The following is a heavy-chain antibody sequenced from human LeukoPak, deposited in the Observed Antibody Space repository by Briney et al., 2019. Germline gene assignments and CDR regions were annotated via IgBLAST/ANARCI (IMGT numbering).Heavy chain of an antibody. CDR3: AKLGMYSGTSY. D-gene: IGHD1-26*01. CDR1: GFTFSRYW. J-gene: IGHJ4*02. CDR2: ISGSGESI. V-gene: IGHV3-23*01. Sequence: GGSLRLSCVASGFTFSRYWMSWVRQAPGKGLEWVSRISGSGESIYYADSVKGRFTISRDNSKNTLYLQMNSLRAEDTAVYYCAKLGMYSGTSYWGQGTLVTVSS.